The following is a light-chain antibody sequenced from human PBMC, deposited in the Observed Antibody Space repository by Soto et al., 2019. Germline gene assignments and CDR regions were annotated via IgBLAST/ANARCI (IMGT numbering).Light chain of an antibody. V-gene: IGKV3-11*01. CDR2: DAS. J-gene: IGKJ4*01. CDR1: QSVSSN. Sequence: EDVLTQSPATLSLSPGEGATLSCRASQSVSSNLAWYQQRPGQAPRLLIYDASNRATGIPARFSGSGSGTDFTLTISSLQPEDFALYYCHQRSNWPPTFGGGTKVDIK. CDR3: HQRSNWPPT.